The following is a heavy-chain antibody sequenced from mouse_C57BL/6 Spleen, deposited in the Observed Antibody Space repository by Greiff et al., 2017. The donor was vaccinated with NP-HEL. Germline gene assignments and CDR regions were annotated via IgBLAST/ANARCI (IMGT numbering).Heavy chain of an antibody. CDR1: GYTFTSYW. J-gene: IGHJ2*01. D-gene: IGHD1-1*01. V-gene: IGHV1-55*01. Sequence: QVQLQQPGAELVKPGASVKMSCKASGYTFTSYWITWVKQRPGQGLEWIGDIYPGSGSTNYNEKFKSKATLTVDTSSSTAYMQLSSLTSEDSAVYYCARGGGFTTVVDYFDYWGQGTTLTVSS. CDR3: ARGGGFTTVVDYFDY. CDR2: IYPGSGST.